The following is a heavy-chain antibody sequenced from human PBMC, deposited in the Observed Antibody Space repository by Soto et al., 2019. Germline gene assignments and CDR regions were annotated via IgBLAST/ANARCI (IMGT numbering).Heavy chain of an antibody. D-gene: IGHD2-2*01. CDR3: ARGRYCSSTSCYWGYYYYGMDV. CDR1: GYTFTGYY. J-gene: IGHJ6*02. CDR2: INPNSGGT. V-gene: IGHV1-2*02. Sequence: ASVKVSCKAPGYTFTGYYIHWVRQAPGQGLEWMGWINPNSGGTNYAQKFQGRVTMTRDTSISTAYMELSRLRSDDTAVYYCARGRYCSSTSCYWGYYYYGMDVWGQGTTVTVSS.